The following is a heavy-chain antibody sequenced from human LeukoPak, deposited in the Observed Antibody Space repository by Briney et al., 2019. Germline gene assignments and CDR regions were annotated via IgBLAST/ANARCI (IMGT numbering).Heavy chain of an antibody. D-gene: IGHD5-24*01. CDR2: ISGSGGST. CDR1: GFTFSSYA. Sequence: GGSLRLACAASGFTFSSYAMSWVRQAPGKGLEWVSAISGSGGSTYYADSVKGRFTISRDNSKNTLYLQMNSLRAEDTAVYYCAKTVEMATISGAFDIWGQGTMVTVSS. J-gene: IGHJ3*02. V-gene: IGHV3-23*01. CDR3: AKTVEMATISGAFDI.